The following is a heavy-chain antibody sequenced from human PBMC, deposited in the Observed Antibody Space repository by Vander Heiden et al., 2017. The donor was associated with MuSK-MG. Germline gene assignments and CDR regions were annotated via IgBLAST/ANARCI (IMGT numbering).Heavy chain of an antibody. CDR1: GGSFSGYY. Sequence: QVQLQQWGAGLLKPSETLSPTCAVYGGSFSGYYWSWIRQPPGKGLEWIGEINHRGSTNYNPSLKSRVTISVDTSKNQFSLKLSSVTAADTAVYYCARRTYYDYVWGSYRFLGYFDYWGQGTLVTVSS. J-gene: IGHJ4*02. CDR2: INHRGST. V-gene: IGHV4-34*01. D-gene: IGHD3-16*02. CDR3: ARRTYYDYVWGSYRFLGYFDY.